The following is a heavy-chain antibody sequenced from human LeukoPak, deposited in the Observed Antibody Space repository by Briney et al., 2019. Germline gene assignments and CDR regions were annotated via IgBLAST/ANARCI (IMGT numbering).Heavy chain of an antibody. CDR3: ARHPSGYYSHGLDV. D-gene: IGHD6-25*01. CDR2: INHSGST. J-gene: IGHJ6*02. Sequence: PSETLSLTCAVYGGSFSGHYWSWIRQPPGKGLEWIGEINHSGSTNYNPSLKSRVTISVDTTKNQFSLKLSSVTAADTAVYYCARHPSGYYSHGLDVWGQGTTVTVSS. V-gene: IGHV4-34*01. CDR1: GGSFSGHY.